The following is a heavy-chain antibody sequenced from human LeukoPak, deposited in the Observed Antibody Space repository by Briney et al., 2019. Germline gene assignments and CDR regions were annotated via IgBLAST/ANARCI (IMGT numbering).Heavy chain of an antibody. J-gene: IGHJ6*02. V-gene: IGHV4-59*08. D-gene: IGHD4-11*01. CDR3: ARHGPQYYYCGMDV. Sequence: PSETLSLTCTVSGGSISSYYWSWIRQPPGKGLEWIGYFYYSGSTNYNPSLKSRVTISVDTSKNQFSLKLSSVTAADTAVYYCARHGPQYYYCGMDVWGQGTTVTVSS. CDR1: GGSISSYY. CDR2: FYYSGST.